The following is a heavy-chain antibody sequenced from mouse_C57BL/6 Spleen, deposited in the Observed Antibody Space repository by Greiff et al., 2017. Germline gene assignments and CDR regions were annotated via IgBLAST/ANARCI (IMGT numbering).Heavy chain of an antibody. Sequence: DVQLVESGGGLVKPGGSLKLSCAASGFTFSSYAMSWVRQTPEKRLEWVATISDGGSYTYYPDNVKGRFTISRDNAKNNLYLQMSHLKSEDTAMYYCARADPRFAYWGQGTLVTVSA. V-gene: IGHV5-4*01. CDR3: ARADPRFAY. CDR2: ISDGGSYT. J-gene: IGHJ3*01. CDR1: GFTFSSYA.